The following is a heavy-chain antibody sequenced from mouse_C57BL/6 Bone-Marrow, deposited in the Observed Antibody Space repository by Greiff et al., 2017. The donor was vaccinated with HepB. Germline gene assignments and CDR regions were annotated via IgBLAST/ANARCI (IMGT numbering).Heavy chain of an antibody. D-gene: IGHD1-1*01. Sequence: EVKLVESGGGLVQPGGSMKLSCAASGFTFSDAWMDWVRQSPEKGLEWVAEIRNKANNHATYYAESVKGRFTISRDDSKSSVYLQMNSLRAEDTGIYYCTRPRYYGSSYGYYYAMDYWGQGTSVTVSS. CDR3: TRPRYYGSSYGYYYAMDY. CDR2: IRNKANNHAT. J-gene: IGHJ4*01. CDR1: GFTFSDAW. V-gene: IGHV6-6*01.